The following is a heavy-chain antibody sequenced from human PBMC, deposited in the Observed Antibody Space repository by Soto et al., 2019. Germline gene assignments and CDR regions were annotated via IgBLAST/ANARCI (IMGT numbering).Heavy chain of an antibody. D-gene: IGHD3-10*01. Sequence: PGESLKISCKGSGYSFTSYWIGWVRQMPGKGLEWMGIIYPGDSDTRYGPSFQGQVTISADKSISTAYLQWSSLKASDTAMYYCARAGYYYGSGSYEHYYYGMDVWGQGTTVTVSS. CDR2: IYPGDSDT. J-gene: IGHJ6*02. CDR1: GYSFTSYW. V-gene: IGHV5-51*01. CDR3: ARAGYYYGSGSYEHYYYGMDV.